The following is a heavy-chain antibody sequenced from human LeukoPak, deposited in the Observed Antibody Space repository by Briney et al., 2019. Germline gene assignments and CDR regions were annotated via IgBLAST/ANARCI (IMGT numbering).Heavy chain of an antibody. Sequence: KASETLSLTCAVYGGSFSGYYWSWIRQPPGKGLEWIGEINHSGSTNYNPSLKSRVTISVDRSKNQFSLKLSSVTAADTAVYYCARRTSYYYDSSGSFDYWGQGTLVTVSS. V-gene: IGHV4-34*01. D-gene: IGHD3-22*01. J-gene: IGHJ4*02. CDR2: INHSGST. CDR1: GGSFSGYY. CDR3: ARRTSYYYDSSGSFDY.